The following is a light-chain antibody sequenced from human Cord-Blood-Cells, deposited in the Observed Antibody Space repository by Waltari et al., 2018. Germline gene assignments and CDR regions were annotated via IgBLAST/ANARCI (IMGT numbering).Light chain of an antibody. CDR3: QQYGSSPGT. Sequence: EIVLTQSPGTLSLSPRDRATPPCRASQSVSSSYLAWYQQKPGQAPRLLIYGASSRATGIPDRFSGSGSGTDFTLTISRLEPEDFAVYYCQQYGSSPGTFGQGTKVEIK. CDR2: GAS. V-gene: IGKV3-20*01. J-gene: IGKJ1*01. CDR1: QSVSSSY.